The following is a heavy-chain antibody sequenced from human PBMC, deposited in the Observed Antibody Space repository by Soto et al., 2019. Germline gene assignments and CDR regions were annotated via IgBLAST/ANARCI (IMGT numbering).Heavy chain of an antibody. D-gene: IGHD3-22*01. Sequence: SETLSLTCAVYGGSFSGYYWSWIRQPPGKGLEWIGEINHSGSTNYNPSLKSRVTISVDTYKNKFSLKLSSVTAADTAVYYCARVNQWLLTGYYYYGMDVWGQGTTVTVSS. CDR1: GGSFSGYY. J-gene: IGHJ6*02. V-gene: IGHV4-34*01. CDR3: ARVNQWLLTGYYYYGMDV. CDR2: INHSGST.